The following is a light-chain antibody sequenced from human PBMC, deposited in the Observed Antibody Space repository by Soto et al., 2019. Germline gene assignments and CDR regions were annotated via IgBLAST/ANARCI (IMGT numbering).Light chain of an antibody. CDR1: ENVRTF. J-gene: IGKJ1*01. CDR3: QQHSHWPPWT. V-gene: IGKV3-11*01. Sequence: EVVLTQSPATLSLSPGERATLSCRASENVRTFVDWYQQKPGLAPRLLIHGASNRATGIPARFSGSGSGTDFTLTISNLEPEDFAVYYCQQHSHWPPWTFGQGTRVEI. CDR2: GAS.